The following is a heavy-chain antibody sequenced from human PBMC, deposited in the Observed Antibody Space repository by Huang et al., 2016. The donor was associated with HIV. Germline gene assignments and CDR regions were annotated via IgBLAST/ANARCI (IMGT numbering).Heavy chain of an antibody. V-gene: IGHV3-23*01. Sequence: EVQLLESGGGLVQPGGSLRLSCAASGFTFDNFAMGWVSAISVGGGSTYCADSGRGRFIISRDNSKNTLYLQMNSLRAEDTAIYYCAKVGAGPYYYESSGYYYNYFDLWGRGTLVTVSS. D-gene: IGHD3-22*01. J-gene: IGHJ2*01. CDR3: AKVGAGPYYYESSGYYYNYFDL. CDR2: ISVGGGST. CDR1: GFTFDNFA.